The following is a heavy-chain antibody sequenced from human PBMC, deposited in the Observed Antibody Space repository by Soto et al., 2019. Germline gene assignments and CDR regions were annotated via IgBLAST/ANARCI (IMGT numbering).Heavy chain of an antibody. CDR2: IYSSGST. CDR3: AREGYSSRWNPIDY. Sequence: SETLSLTCTVSGGSISFYYWSWIRQPPGKGLEWIAYIYSSGSTKYNPSLKSRVTISVDTSKNQLSLKLSSVAAADTAVYYCAREGYSSRWNPIDYWGQGTQVTVSS. J-gene: IGHJ4*02. V-gene: IGHV4-59*01. D-gene: IGHD6-13*01. CDR1: GGSISFYY.